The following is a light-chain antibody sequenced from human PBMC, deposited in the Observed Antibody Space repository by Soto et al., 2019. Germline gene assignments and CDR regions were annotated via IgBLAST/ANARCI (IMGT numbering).Light chain of an antibody. CDR3: SSCAGSNNGV. J-gene: IGLJ2*01. CDR1: SSDVGGYNY. V-gene: IGLV2-8*01. Sequence: QSVLTQPPSASGSPGQSVTISCTGTSSDVGGYNYVSWYQQHPGKAPKRMIYEVSKRPSGVPDRFSGSKSRNTASLTVSGLQAEDEADYYRSSCAGSNNGVFGGGTKLTVL. CDR2: EVS.